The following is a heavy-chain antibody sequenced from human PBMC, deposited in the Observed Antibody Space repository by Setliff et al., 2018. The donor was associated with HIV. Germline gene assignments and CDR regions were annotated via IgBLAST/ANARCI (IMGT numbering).Heavy chain of an antibody. D-gene: IGHD1-26*01. V-gene: IGHV1-69*13. J-gene: IGHJ4*02. CDR2: IIPAFGTA. CDR3: ARDRGGNSGGFYDPPLDV. Sequence: GASVKVSCKASGYTFTGYYVHWVRQAPGQGLEWMGWIIPAFGTADYAQKFQGRVTITADESTSTAYMELSSLRSEDTAVYYCARDRGGNSGGFYDPPLDVWGLGTLVTVSS. CDR1: GYTFTGYY.